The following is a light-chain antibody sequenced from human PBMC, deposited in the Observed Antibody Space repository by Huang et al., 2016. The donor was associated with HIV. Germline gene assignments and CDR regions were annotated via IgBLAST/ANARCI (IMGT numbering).Light chain of an antibody. V-gene: IGKV3-15*01. CDR3: QQYNKWPPYT. Sequence: EIVITQSPATLSVSPGERATLSCRASQSVSSNLAWYLQKPVQAPRLLIYGESTRATGIPARFSGSGSGTEFTLTISSLQSEDFAVYYCQQYNKWPPYTFGQGTKLEIK. CDR2: GES. CDR1: QSVSSN. J-gene: IGKJ2*01.